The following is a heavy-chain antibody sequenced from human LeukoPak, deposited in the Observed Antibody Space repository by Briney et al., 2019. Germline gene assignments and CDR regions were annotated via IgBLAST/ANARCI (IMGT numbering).Heavy chain of an antibody. CDR2: ISSSSSYI. V-gene: IGHV3-21*01. J-gene: IGHJ4*02. D-gene: IGHD6-19*01. Sequence: GGSLRLSCAASGFTFSSYSMNWVRQAPGKGLEWVSSISSSSSYIYYADSVKGRFTISRDNAKNSLYLQMNSLRAEDTAVYYCARDISGWLLVVDYWGQGTLVTVSS. CDR1: GFTFSSYS. CDR3: ARDISGWLLVVDY.